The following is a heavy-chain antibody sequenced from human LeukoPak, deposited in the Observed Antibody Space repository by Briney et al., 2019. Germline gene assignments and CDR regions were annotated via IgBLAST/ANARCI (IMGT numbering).Heavy chain of an antibody. CDR3: ARDMRGDGFDI. CDR1: GFTFSDYA. Sequence: GGSLRLSCAASGFTFSDYALNWVRQAPGKGLEWVANIRQDGSEKYYVDSVEGRFTISRDNAKKSLFLQMNSLRVEDTAVYYCARDMRGDGFDIWGQGTMVTVSS. CDR2: IRQDGSEK. J-gene: IGHJ3*02. D-gene: IGHD2-2*01. V-gene: IGHV3-7*04.